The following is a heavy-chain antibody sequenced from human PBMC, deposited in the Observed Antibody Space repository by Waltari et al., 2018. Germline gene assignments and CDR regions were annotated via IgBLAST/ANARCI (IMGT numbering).Heavy chain of an antibody. CDR1: GGSISSHY. CDR3: ARYSSSYNWFDP. J-gene: IGHJ5*02. CDR2: IPYTGST. D-gene: IGHD6-13*01. V-gene: IGHV4-59*11. Sequence: QVQLQESGPGLVKTSETLSLTCSVSGGSISSHYWSWIRQPPGKGLEWIGYIPYTGSTNYNPALKSRVTISVDTSKTQFSLNLSFVTAADTAVYYCARYSSSYNWFDPWGQGTLVTVSS.